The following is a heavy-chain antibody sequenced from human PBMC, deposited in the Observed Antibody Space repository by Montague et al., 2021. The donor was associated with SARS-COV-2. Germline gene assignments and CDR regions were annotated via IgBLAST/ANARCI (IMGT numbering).Heavy chain of an antibody. CDR2: ISGFGGGT. Sequence: SLRLSCAASGFIFTNYGMNWVRRAPGKGLESVAGISGFGGGTYYSDSVKGRFTISRATSNSTLFLQMDGLRAEDTAIYNCAKSFSGTRNWFDIWGQGTLVTVSS. V-gene: IGHV3-23*01. D-gene: IGHD1-14*01. CDR3: AKSFSGTRNWFDI. CDR1: GFIFTNYG. J-gene: IGHJ5*02.